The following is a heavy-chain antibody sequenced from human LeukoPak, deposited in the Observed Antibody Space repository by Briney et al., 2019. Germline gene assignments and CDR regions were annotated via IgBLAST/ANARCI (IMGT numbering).Heavy chain of an antibody. CDR2: IYYSGST. J-gene: IGHJ4*02. CDR3: ARDYYDSSGRTWGFDY. Sequence: SETLSLTCTVSGGSISSGGYYWSWIRQHPGKGLEWIGYIYYSGSTYYNPSLKSRVTISVDTSKNQFSLKLSSVTAADTAVYYCARDYYDSSGRTWGFDYWGQGTLVTVSS. V-gene: IGHV4-31*03. D-gene: IGHD3-22*01. CDR1: GGSISSGGYY.